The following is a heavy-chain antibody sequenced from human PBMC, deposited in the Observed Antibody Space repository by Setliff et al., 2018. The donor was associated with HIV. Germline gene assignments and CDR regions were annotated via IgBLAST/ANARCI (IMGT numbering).Heavy chain of an antibody. Sequence: SETLSLTCTVSGGSISSHYWSWIRQPPGKGLEWIGSIYYNGITNYNPSLKSRVTVSVDTSKNQFSLRLSSVTAADTAVYYCARDGSRTTGATGYYYGLDVWGQGTTVTVSS. D-gene: IGHD1-1*01. CDR2: IYYNGIT. CDR1: GGSISSHY. CDR3: ARDGSRTTGATGYYYGLDV. J-gene: IGHJ6*02. V-gene: IGHV4-59*11.